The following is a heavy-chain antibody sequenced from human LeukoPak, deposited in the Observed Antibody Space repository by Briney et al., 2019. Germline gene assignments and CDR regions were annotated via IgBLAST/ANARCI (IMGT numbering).Heavy chain of an antibody. D-gene: IGHD4-17*01. CDR3: ARVPMTTVTGQRPFDY. CDR2: VFYNGAT. CDR1: GGSISSSIYY. J-gene: IGHJ4*02. V-gene: IGHV4-39*07. Sequence: PSETLSLTCIVSGGSISSSIYYWAWVRQPPGKGLEWIGTVFYNGATQYSPSLRSRVTISIDTSTNQFSLKLTSVTAADTALYYCARVPMTTVTGQRPFDYWGQGTLVTVSS.